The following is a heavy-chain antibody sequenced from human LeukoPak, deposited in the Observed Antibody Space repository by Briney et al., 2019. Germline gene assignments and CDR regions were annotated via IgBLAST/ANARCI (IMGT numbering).Heavy chain of an antibody. J-gene: IGHJ5*02. Sequence: PSETLSLTCTVSGGSISSGGYYWSWIRQHPGKGLEWIGYIYYSGSTYYNPSLKSRVTISVDTSKNQFSLKPSSVTAADTAVYYYARDSGYSYGLNWFDPWGQGTLVTVSS. V-gene: IGHV4-31*03. CDR2: IYYSGST. D-gene: IGHD5-18*01. CDR1: GGSISSGGYY. CDR3: ARDSGYSYGLNWFDP.